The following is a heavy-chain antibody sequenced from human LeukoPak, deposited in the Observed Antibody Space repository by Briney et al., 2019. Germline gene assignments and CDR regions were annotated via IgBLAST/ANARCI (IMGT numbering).Heavy chain of an antibody. J-gene: IGHJ5*02. CDR1: GYTFTGYY. Sequence: VAPVKVSCKASGYTFTGYYMHWVRQAPGQGLEWMGWINPNSGGTNYAQKFQGRVTMTRDTSISTAYMELSRLRSDDTAVYYCARGSYSSSWYKFDPWGQGTLVTVSS. CDR3: ARGSYSSSWYKFDP. CDR2: INPNSGGT. V-gene: IGHV1-2*02. D-gene: IGHD6-13*01.